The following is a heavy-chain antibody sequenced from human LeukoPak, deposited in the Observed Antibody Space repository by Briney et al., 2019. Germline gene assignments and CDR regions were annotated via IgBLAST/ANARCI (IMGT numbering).Heavy chain of an antibody. CDR3: AISSGSYSYGAFDI. D-gene: IGHD1-26*01. CDR2: IYTCGST. CDR1: GCSISNYY. J-gene: IGHJ3*02. Sequence: SETLSLTCTVSGCSISNYYRSWIRQPAAKGLEGIGRIYTCGSTNYIPSLKSRVTMSVDTSKNQFSLKLSSVTAADTAVYYCAISSGSYSYGAFDIWGQGTMVTVSS. V-gene: IGHV4-4*07.